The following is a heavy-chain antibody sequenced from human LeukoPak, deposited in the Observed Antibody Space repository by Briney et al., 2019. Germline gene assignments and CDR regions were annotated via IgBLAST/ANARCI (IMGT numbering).Heavy chain of an antibody. CDR3: ARVAGANPPPWFFDL. J-gene: IGHJ2*01. CDR2: IYSGGST. CDR1: GFTVSTXX. D-gene: IGHD4/OR15-4a*01. Sequence: GGSLRLSCAASGFTVSTXXXXXXXXXXXXXXXXXXVIYSGGSTDYADSVXXXFXXSRDXSXNTLYLQMNSLRAEDTAVYSCARVAGANPPPWFFDLWGRGTLVTVSS. V-gene: IGHV3-53*01.